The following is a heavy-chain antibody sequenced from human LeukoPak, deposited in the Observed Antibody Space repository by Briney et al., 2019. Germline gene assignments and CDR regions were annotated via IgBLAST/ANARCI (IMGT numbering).Heavy chain of an antibody. Sequence: GGSLRLSCAASGFTFSRYGMHWVRQAPGKGLEWVAVVSYDGNNKYYADSVKGRFTISRDNSKNTLYLQMNSLRPEDTALYYCAKDPGSEDGVGMDVWGQGTTVTVSS. CDR1: GFTFSRYG. CDR2: VSYDGNNK. CDR3: AKDPGSEDGVGMDV. D-gene: IGHD3-10*01. V-gene: IGHV3-30*18. J-gene: IGHJ6*02.